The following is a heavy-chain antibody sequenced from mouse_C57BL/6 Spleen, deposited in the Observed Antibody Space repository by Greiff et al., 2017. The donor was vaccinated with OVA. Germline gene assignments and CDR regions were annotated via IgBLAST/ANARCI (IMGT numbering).Heavy chain of an antibody. Sequence: VQLKESGGGLVKPGGSLKLSCAASGFTFSDYGMHWVRQAPEKGLEWVAYISSGSSTIYYADTVKGRFTISRDNAKNTLFLQMTSLRSEDTAMYYCARPGYYGSSYEGFAYWGQGTLVTVSA. CDR3: ARPGYYGSSYEGFAY. V-gene: IGHV5-17*01. D-gene: IGHD1-1*01. CDR1: GFTFSDYG. CDR2: ISSGSSTI. J-gene: IGHJ3*01.